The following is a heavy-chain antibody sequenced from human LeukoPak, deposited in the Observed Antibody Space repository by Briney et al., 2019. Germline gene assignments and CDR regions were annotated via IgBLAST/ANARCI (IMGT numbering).Heavy chain of an antibody. J-gene: IGHJ5*02. CDR1: GFTFSSHY. D-gene: IGHD3-22*01. V-gene: IGHV3-74*01. CDR2: INGDGRST. CDR3: ARESPYYDSSGYGS. Sequence: GGSLRLSCAASGFTFSSHYMHWVRQAAGKGLVWVPHINGDGRSTTYADSVKGRFTISRDNAKNTLYLQMNSLRAEDTAVYYCARESPYYDSSGYGSWGQGTLVTVSS.